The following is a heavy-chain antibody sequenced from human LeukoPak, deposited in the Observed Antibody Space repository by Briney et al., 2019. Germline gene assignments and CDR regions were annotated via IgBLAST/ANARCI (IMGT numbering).Heavy chain of an antibody. J-gene: IGHJ4*02. D-gene: IGHD6-13*01. CDR3: AAVLAAARGDY. Sequence: ASVTVSCTASGFTFTSSAMQWVRQARGQRLEWIGWIFVGSGNTNYAQKFQERVTITRDMSTSTAYMELSSLRSEDTAVYYCAAVLAAARGDYWGQGTLVTVSS. V-gene: IGHV1-58*02. CDR2: IFVGSGNT. CDR1: GFTFTSSA.